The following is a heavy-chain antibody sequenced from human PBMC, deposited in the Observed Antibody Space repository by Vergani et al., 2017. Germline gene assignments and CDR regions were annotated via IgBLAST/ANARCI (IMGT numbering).Heavy chain of an antibody. Sequence: EVQLVESGGGLVQPGGSLRLSCSASGFTFSSYAMHWVRQAPGKGLEYVSAISSNGGSTYYADSVKGRFTISRDNSKNTLYLQMSSLRAEDTAVYYCARARCSSTSCYYYGMDVWGQGTTVTVSS. J-gene: IGHJ6*02. CDR1: GFTFSSYA. D-gene: IGHD2-2*01. CDR3: ARARCSSTSCYYYGMDV. CDR2: ISSNGGST. V-gene: IGHV3-64D*06.